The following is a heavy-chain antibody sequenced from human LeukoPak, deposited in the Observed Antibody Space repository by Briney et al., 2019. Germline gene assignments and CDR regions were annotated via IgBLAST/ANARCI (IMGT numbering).Heavy chain of an antibody. CDR3: AKAEYCSSTTCYAFDV. Sequence: PGGSLRLSCAASGFTFSNYAMSWVRQAPGKGLEWVSGITASGGRTYYADSVKGRFTISRDNSKNTLYLQMNSLRAEDTAVHYCAKAEYCSSTTCYAFDVWGQGTMVTVSS. CDR2: ITASGGRT. CDR1: GFTFSNYA. V-gene: IGHV3-23*01. D-gene: IGHD2-2*01. J-gene: IGHJ3*01.